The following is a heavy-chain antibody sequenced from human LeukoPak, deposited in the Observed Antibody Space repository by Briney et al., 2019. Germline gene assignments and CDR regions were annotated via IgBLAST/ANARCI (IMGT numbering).Heavy chain of an antibody. Sequence: GASVKVSSKASGYTFTSYYMHWVRQAPGQGRERRGIINPSGGSTSYAQKFQGRVTMTRDTSTSTVYMELSSLRSEDTAVYYCARGGALIAVAGDYWGQGTLVTVSS. CDR3: ARGGALIAVAGDY. CDR2: INPSGGST. D-gene: IGHD6-19*01. J-gene: IGHJ4*02. CDR1: GYTFTSYY. V-gene: IGHV1-46*01.